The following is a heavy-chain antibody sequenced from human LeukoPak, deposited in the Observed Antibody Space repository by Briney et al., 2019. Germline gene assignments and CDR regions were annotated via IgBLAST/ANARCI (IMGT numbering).Heavy chain of an antibody. D-gene: IGHD5-18*01. CDR1: GGSIGSSY. J-gene: IGHJ4*02. Sequence: SETLSLTCTVSGGSIGSSYWSWNRQPAGKGLEWIGRFFTGGSTYYNPSLESRVTMSVDTSKNQFSLKLSSVTAADTAVYYCARHNWIQLWLIGGGSGIIDYWGQGTLVTVSS. CDR3: ARHNWIQLWLIGGGSGIIDY. V-gene: IGHV4-4*07. CDR2: FFTGGST.